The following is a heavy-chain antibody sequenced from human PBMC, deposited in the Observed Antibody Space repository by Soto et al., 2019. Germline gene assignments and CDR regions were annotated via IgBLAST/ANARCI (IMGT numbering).Heavy chain of an antibody. CDR2: ISSDGHHQ. CDR3: SRGTYYPQSSGLHADY. V-gene: IGHV3-30*03. Sequence: GGSLRLSCAASGFTFSSYGMYWFRQAPGQGLEWVAIISSDGHHQFYLDNLRGRFTVSRDNSKNTLYLQMNSLRPEDTAVYYCSRGTYYPQSSGLHADYWGPGTVVTVSS. J-gene: IGHJ4*02. D-gene: IGHD3-22*01. CDR1: GFTFSSYG.